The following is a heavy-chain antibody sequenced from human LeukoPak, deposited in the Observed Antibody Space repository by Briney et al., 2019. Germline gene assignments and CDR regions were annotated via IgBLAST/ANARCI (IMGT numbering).Heavy chain of an antibody. D-gene: IGHD6-6*01. V-gene: IGHV3-23*01. CDR2: ISGSGGST. CDR3: ATSSSVRDFDY. J-gene: IGHJ4*02. Sequence: GGSPRLSCAASGFSFSSYVMTWVRQAPGKGLEWVSGISGSGGSTDYTDSVKGRFTISRDNSKSMLYLRMDSLRVEDTAIYYCATSSSVRDFDYWGQGTPVTVSS. CDR1: GFSFSSYV.